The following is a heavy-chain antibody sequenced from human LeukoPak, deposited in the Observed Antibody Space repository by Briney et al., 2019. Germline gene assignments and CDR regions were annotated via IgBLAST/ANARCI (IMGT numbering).Heavy chain of an antibody. D-gene: IGHD2-2*01. CDR2: IYSGGST. CDR1: GFTFGDYA. V-gene: IGHV3-53*01. Sequence: PGRSLRLSCTASGFTFGDYAMSWVRQAPGKGLEWVSVIYSGGSTYYADSVKGRFTISRDNSKNTLYLQMNSLRAEDTAVYYCARATPTRYFDYWGQGTLVTVSS. CDR3: ARATPTRYFDY. J-gene: IGHJ4*02.